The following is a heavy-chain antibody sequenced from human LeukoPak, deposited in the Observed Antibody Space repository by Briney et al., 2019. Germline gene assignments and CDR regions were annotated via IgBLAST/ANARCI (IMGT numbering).Heavy chain of an antibody. Sequence: SETLSLTCTVSGGSISSYYWSWIRQPPGKGLEWIGYIYYSGSTNYNPSLKSRVTISVDTSKNQFSLKLSSVTAADTAVYYCASFDYVWGYYGMDVWGQGTTVTVSS. V-gene: IGHV4-59*01. CDR1: GGSISSYY. CDR2: IYYSGST. CDR3: ASFDYVWGYYGMDV. D-gene: IGHD3-16*01. J-gene: IGHJ6*02.